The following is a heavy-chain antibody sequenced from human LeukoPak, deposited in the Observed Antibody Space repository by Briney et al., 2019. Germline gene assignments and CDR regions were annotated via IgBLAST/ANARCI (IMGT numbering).Heavy chain of an antibody. J-gene: IGHJ6*03. V-gene: IGHV1-24*01. CDR3: ATGAQSEDPYYYYYMDV. D-gene: IGHD1-14*01. Sequence: GASVKVSCKVSGYTLTELSMHWVRQAPGKGLEWMGGFDPEDGGTIYAQKFQGRVTMTEDTSTDTAYMELSSLRSEDTAVYYCATGAQSEDPYYYYYMDVWGKGTTVTVSS. CDR1: GYTLTELS. CDR2: FDPEDGGT.